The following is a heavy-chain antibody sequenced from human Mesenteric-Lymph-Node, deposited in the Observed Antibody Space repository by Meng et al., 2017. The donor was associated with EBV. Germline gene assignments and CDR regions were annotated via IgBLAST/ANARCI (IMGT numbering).Heavy chain of an antibody. J-gene: IGHJ4*02. V-gene: IGHV1-2*04. CDR1: GYTFTGYY. CDR2: INPKSGGT. Sequence: QVHLVQSGAEVKNPGASVKVPCKASGYTFTGYYINWVRQAPGQGLEWMGWINPKSGGTNYAQKFQGWVTMTRDTSISTAYMELSRLRSDDTAVYYCARRSAQWLVDAYFDYWGPGTLVTVSS. CDR3: ARRSAQWLVDAYFDY. D-gene: IGHD6-19*01.